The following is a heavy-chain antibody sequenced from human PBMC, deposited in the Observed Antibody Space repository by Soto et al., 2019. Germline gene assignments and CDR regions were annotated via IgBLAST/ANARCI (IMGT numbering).Heavy chain of an antibody. D-gene: IGHD3-10*01. Sequence: VQLVESGGGLVQPGGSLRLSCAASGFTFSSYSMNWVRQAPGKGLEWVSYISSSSSTIYYADSVKGRFTISRDNAKNSLYLQMNSLRAEDTAVYYCASLITMVRGVIRNWGQGTLVTVSS. J-gene: IGHJ4*02. CDR3: ASLITMVRGVIRN. CDR2: ISSSSSTI. CDR1: GFTFSSYS. V-gene: IGHV3-48*01.